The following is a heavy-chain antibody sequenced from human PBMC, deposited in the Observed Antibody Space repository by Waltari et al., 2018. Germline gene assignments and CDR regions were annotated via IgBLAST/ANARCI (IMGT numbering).Heavy chain of an antibody. CDR2: ISLNSGRL. J-gene: IGHJ4*02. CDR3: AKGRARGYYASSGYFFDY. Sequence: EVQLVESGGGLVQPGRSLRLSCAASGFTFDDYDMHWVRQAQGKGLEWVSGISLNSGRLGYADSVKGRFTISSDNATNSLYLQMNSLRAEDTGLYYCAKGRARGYYASSGYFFDYWGQGTLVTVSS. V-gene: IGHV3-9*01. CDR1: GFTFDDYD. D-gene: IGHD3-22*01.